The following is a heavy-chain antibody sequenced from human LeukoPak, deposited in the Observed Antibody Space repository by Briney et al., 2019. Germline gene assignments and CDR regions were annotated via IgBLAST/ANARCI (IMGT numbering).Heavy chain of an antibody. Sequence: GSLRLSSAASGFTFSNNAMSRDRPAPGKGLEWVTATSDNGGSTYYADSVKGRITIYRDNSKNTLYLQMNSLRGDDTAVYHCAKAPSPGYCSSTSCYYDYWGQGTLVTVSS. J-gene: IGHJ4*02. CDR2: TSDNGGST. D-gene: IGHD2-2*01. CDR3: AKAPSPGYCSSTSCYYDY. CDR1: GFTFSNNA. V-gene: IGHV3-23*01.